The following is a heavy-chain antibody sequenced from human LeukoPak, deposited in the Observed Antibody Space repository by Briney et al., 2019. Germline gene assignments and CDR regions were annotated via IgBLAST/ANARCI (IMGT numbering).Heavy chain of an antibody. J-gene: IGHJ5*02. CDR3: ARDLLWFGADNWFDP. V-gene: IGHV1-3*01. CDR2: INAGNGNT. D-gene: IGHD3-10*01. Sequence: VSVKVSCKASGYTFTSYAMHWVRQAPGQRLEWMGWINAGNGNTKYSQKFQGRVTITRDTSASTAYMELSSLRSEDTAVYYCARDLLWFGADNWFDPWGQGTLVTVSS. CDR1: GYTFTSYA.